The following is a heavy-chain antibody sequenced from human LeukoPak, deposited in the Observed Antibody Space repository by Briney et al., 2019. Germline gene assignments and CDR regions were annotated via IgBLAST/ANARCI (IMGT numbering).Heavy chain of an antibody. J-gene: IGHJ4*02. CDR3: ANWNDY. V-gene: IGHV3-23*01. CDR2: ITAGGDYT. CDR1: GLIFSDYS. Sequence: GGSLRLSCAVSGLIFSDYSMNWVRQAPGKGLEWVSTITAGGDYTYYADSVKGRFTVSRDNSKNTLYLQMNSLRAEDTAIYYCANWNDYWGQGTLVTVSS. D-gene: IGHD1-1*01.